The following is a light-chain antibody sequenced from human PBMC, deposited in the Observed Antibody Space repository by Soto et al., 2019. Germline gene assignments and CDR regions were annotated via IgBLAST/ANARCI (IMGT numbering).Light chain of an antibody. Sequence: IVLTQSPGTLSLSPGERATLSCRASQSVSSGFLAWYQQKLGQAARLLIYDASSRSTGIPDSFSGSGSGTDFTLTISRLEHEDFAVYFCQQYGRSPLTFGPGTNVDIK. CDR1: QSVSSGF. CDR2: DAS. J-gene: IGKJ3*01. V-gene: IGKV3-20*01. CDR3: QQYGRSPLT.